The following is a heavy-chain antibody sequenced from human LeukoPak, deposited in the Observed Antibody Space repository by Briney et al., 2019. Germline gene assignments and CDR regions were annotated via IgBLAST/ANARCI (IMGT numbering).Heavy chain of an antibody. CDR3: ARQGRPAYGSDFEY. D-gene: IGHD4-17*01. Sequence: ASVKVSCKASGYTFTAYYMHWVRQAPGQGPERVGWINPDTGGPRYAPKFQGRLTMTRDTSINTAYMELSRLTSDDTAIYYCARQGRPAYGSDFEYWGQGTLVTVSS. CDR1: GYTFTAYY. CDR2: INPDTGGP. V-gene: IGHV1-2*02. J-gene: IGHJ4*02.